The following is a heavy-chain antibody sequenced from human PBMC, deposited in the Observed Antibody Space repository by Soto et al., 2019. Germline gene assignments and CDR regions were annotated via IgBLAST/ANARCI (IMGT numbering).Heavy chain of an antibody. CDR3: AKDLTYYDILTGSRGFDA. J-gene: IGHJ5*02. CDR2: ISGSGGST. D-gene: IGHD3-9*01. Sequence: EVQLLESGGGLVQPGGSLRLSCAASGFTFSSYAMSWVRQAPGKGLEWVSAISGSGGSTYYADSVKGRFTISRDNSKNTLYLQMNSLRAEDTAGDYCAKDLTYYDILTGSRGFDAWGQGTLVTVSS. CDR1: GFTFSSYA. V-gene: IGHV3-23*01.